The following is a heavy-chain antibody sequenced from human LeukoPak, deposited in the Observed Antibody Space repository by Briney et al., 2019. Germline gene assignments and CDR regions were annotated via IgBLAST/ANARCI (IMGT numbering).Heavy chain of an antibody. J-gene: IGHJ4*02. CDR3: ARGYDNYGYHDY. V-gene: IGHV3-74*01. D-gene: IGHD3-22*01. Sequence: PGGSLRLSCAASGFTFSSYWMHWVRQAPGKGLVWVSRINSDGSSTSYADSVKGRFTISRDNSKNTLYLQMGSLRAEDMAVYYCARGYDNYGYHDYWGQGSLVTVSS. CDR1: GFTFSSYW. CDR2: INSDGSST.